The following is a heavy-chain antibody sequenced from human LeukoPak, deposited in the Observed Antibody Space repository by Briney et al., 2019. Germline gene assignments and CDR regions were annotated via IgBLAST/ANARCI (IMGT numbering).Heavy chain of an antibody. V-gene: IGHV3-23*01. J-gene: IGHJ2*01. CDR1: GFTFSSYA. D-gene: IGHD6-13*01. Sequence: GGSLRLSCAASGFTFSSYAMSWVRQAPGKGLEWVSAISGSGGSTYYADSVKGRFTISRDNSKDTLYLQMNSLRAEDTAVYYCAKDSAAAPLGYWYFDLWGRGTLVTVSS. CDR3: AKDSAAAPLGYWYFDL. CDR2: ISGSGGST.